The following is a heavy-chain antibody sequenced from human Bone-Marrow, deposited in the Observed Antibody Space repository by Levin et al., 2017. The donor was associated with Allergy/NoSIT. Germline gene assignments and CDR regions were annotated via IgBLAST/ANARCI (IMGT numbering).Heavy chain of an antibody. CDR1: GFIFSNAW. Sequence: TGGSLRLSCVASGFIFSNAWMNWVRQAPGKGLEWVGRIKSFPGGGPPDYAAPVKGRFTISRDDSKNTLYLQMNSLKTEDTAIYYCTSERWMQTWLPAIRDHWGQGTLVTVSS. J-gene: IGHJ4*02. CDR2: IKSFPGGGPP. CDR3: TSERWMQTWLPAIRDH. D-gene: IGHD5-18*01. V-gene: IGHV3-15*07.